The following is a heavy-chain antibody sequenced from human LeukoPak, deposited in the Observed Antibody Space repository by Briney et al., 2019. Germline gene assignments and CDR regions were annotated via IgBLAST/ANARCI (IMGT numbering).Heavy chain of an antibody. CDR1: GGSISSYY. V-gene: IGHV4-59*08. Sequence: SETLSLTCTVSGGSISSYYWSWIRQPPGKGLEWIGYIYYSGSTNYNPSLKSRVTISVDTSKNQFSLKLSSVTAADTAVYYCARHPSPIAATSYYYYGMDAWGQGTTVTVSS. CDR3: ARHPSPIAATSYYYYGMDA. J-gene: IGHJ6*02. D-gene: IGHD6-13*01. CDR2: IYYSGST.